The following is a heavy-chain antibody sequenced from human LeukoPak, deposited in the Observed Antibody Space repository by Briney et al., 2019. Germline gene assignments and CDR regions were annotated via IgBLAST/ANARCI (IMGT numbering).Heavy chain of an antibody. J-gene: IGHJ4*02. CDR3: AKNRMGVYYFDY. V-gene: IGHV3-33*06. D-gene: IGHD3-16*01. Sequence: GRSLRLSCAASGFTFSSYGMHWVRQAPGKGLEWVAVIWYDGSNKYYADSVKGRFTISRDNSKNTLYLQMNSLRVEDSALYYCAKNRMGVYYFDYWGQGTLVTVSS. CDR1: GFTFSSYG. CDR2: IWYDGSNK.